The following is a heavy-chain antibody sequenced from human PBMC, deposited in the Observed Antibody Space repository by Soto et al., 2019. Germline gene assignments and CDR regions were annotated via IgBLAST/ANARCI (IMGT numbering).Heavy chain of an antibody. CDR2: ISAYNGNT. CDR1: GYTFTSYG. V-gene: IGHV1-18*01. CDR3: ARDPVYYYGSGTGPHYFDY. J-gene: IGHJ4*02. Sequence: ASVKVSCKASGYTFTSYGISWVRQAPGQGLEWMGWISAYNGNTNYAQKLQGRVTMTTDTSTSTAYMELRSLRSDDTAVYYCARDPVYYYGSGTGPHYFDYWGQGTLVTVSS. D-gene: IGHD3-10*01.